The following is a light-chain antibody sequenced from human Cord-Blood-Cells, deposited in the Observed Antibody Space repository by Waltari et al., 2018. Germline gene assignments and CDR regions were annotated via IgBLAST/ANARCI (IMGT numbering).Light chain of an antibody. J-gene: IGKJ5*01. Sequence: ETPLTPSPATLSLSPGERATLTCTASESGSSYLAWYQQRPGQAPRRLISDASNRATGIPARCSGSGSGTDCTLTISSLEREDFAVYYCEQRSNWAPITFGQGTRVEIK. CDR3: EQRSNWAPIT. CDR1: ESGSSY. CDR2: DAS. V-gene: IGKV3-11*01.